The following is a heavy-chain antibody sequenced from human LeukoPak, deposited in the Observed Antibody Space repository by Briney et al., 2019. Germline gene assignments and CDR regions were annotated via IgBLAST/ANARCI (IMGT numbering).Heavy chain of an antibody. J-gene: IGHJ4*02. Sequence: ASVKVSCKASGYTFTGYFIHWVRQAPGQGLEWMGWINPNIGGAKYAQRFQGRVTMTRDTSISTAYMELSRLRSDDTAVYYCAREGGGAAAVFDYWGQGTLVTVSS. D-gene: IGHD2-2*01. V-gene: IGHV1-2*02. CDR2: INPNIGGA. CDR1: GYTFTGYF. CDR3: AREGGGAAAVFDY.